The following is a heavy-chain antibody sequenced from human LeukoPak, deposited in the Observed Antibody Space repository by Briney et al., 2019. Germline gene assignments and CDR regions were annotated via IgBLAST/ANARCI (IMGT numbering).Heavy chain of an antibody. V-gene: IGHV3-30*02. Sequence: GGSLTLSYPASAFTFRNYGMYWVHQAPGKGLAGVAFIRYDGSNKYYADSVKGRFTITRDNDKNSLYLQMNSLRAEDTAVYYCARDSTQSYDILTGYYTNWFDPWGQGTLVTVAS. D-gene: IGHD3-9*01. J-gene: IGHJ5*02. CDR1: AFTFRNYG. CDR3: ARDSTQSYDILTGYYTNWFDP. CDR2: IRYDGSNK.